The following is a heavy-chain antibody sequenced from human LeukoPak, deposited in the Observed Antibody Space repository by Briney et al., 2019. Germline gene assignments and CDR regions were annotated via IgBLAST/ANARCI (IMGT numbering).Heavy chain of an antibody. D-gene: IGHD3-10*01. Sequence: GESLKISCQASGYSFTSSWIGWARQMPGKGLGWVAIINPGDSDTRYSPSFQGQVTISADKSISTVYLQWGSLKASDTAMYYCARQPGAGWFDPWGQGTLVTVSS. V-gene: IGHV5-51*01. CDR2: INPGDSDT. CDR3: ARQPGAGWFDP. J-gene: IGHJ5*02. CDR1: GYSFTSSW.